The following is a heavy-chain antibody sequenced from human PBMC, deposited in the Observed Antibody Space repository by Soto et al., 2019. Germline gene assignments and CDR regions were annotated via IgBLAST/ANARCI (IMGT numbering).Heavy chain of an antibody. CDR3: ARAYQQYYYGSGSNPDY. CDR1: GFTFSSYG. V-gene: IGHV3-33*01. D-gene: IGHD3-10*01. CDR2: IWYDGSNK. Sequence: QVQLVESGGGVVQPGRSLRLSCAASGFTFSSYGMHWVRQAPGKGLEWVAVIWYDGSNKYYADSVKGRFTISRDNFKNTLYLQMNSLRAEDTAVYYCARAYQQYYYGSGSNPDYWGQGTLVTVSS. J-gene: IGHJ4*02.